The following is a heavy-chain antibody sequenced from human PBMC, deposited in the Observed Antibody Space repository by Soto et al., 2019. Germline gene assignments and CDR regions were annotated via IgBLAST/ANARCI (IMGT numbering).Heavy chain of an antibody. CDR1: GGSFSGYY. D-gene: IGHD5-18*01. V-gene: IGHV4-34*01. CDR3: ARGPVKRGYSYGNEY. CDR2: SNHSGST. Sequence: SETLSLTCAVYGGSFSGYYWSCIRQPPGKGLEWIGESNHSGSTNYNPSLKSRVTISVDTSKNQFSLKLSSVTAADTAVYYCARGPVKRGYSYGNEYWGQGTMVTVSS. J-gene: IGHJ4*02.